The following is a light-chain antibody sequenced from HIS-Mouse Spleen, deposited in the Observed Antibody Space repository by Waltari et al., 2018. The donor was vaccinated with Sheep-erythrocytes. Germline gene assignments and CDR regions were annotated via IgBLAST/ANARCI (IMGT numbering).Light chain of an antibody. Sequence: QSALTQPASVSGSTGQSITIPCTGTTSDVGSSNLVSWYQQHPGKAPKLMIYEGSKRPSGVSNRFSGSKSGNTASLTISGLQAEDEADYYCCSYAGSSTPWVFGGGTKLTVL. CDR2: EGS. V-gene: IGLV2-23*01. CDR3: CSYAGSSTPWV. J-gene: IGLJ3*02. CDR1: TSDVGSSNL.